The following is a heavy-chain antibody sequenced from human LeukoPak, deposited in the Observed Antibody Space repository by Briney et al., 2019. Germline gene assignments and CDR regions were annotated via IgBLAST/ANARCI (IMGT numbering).Heavy chain of an antibody. CDR3: ARDIPPSSSGPDDY. CDR1: GGSISSSSYY. J-gene: IGHJ4*02. Sequence: PSETLSLTCTVSGGSISSSSYYWGWIRQPPGKGLEWIGSIYYSGSTYYNPSLKSRVTISVDTSKNQFSLKLSSVTAADTAVYYCARDIPPSSSGPDDYWGQGTLVTVSS. D-gene: IGHD6-6*01. CDR2: IYYSGST. V-gene: IGHV4-39*07.